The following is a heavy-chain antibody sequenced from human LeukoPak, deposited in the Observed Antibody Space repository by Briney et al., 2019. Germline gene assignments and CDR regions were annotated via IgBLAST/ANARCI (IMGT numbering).Heavy chain of an antibody. V-gene: IGHV4-34*01. Sequence: SETLSLTCAVYGGSFSGYYWSWIRQPPGKGLEWIGEINHSGSTNYNPSLKSRVTISVDTSKNQFSLELSSVTAADTAVYYCAFSPKYSSGWYFEYYFDYWGQGTLVTVSS. J-gene: IGHJ4*02. CDR2: INHSGST. D-gene: IGHD6-19*01. CDR3: AFSPKYSSGWYFEYYFDY. CDR1: GGSFSGYY.